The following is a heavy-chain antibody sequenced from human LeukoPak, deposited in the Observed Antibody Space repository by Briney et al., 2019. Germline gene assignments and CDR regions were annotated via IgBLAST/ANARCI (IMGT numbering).Heavy chain of an antibody. CDR3: AKATDYYYYYGMDV. CDR2: ISGSGGST. Sequence: GGSLRLSCAAAGFTFSNYAMSWVRQAPGKGLEWVSAISGSGGSTYYADSVKGRFTISRDDSKNTLYLQMNSLGAEDTAVYYCAKATDYYYYYGMDVWGQGTTVTVSS. V-gene: IGHV3-23*01. J-gene: IGHJ6*02. CDR1: GFTFSNYA.